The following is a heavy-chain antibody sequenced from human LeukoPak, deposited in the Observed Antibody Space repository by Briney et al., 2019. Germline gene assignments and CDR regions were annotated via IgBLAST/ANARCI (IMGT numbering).Heavy chain of an antibody. D-gene: IGHD6-13*01. CDR1: GGTFSSYA. Sequence: ASVTVSCKASGGTFSSYAISWVRQAPGQGLEWVGGSIPIFGTANYAQKFQGRVTITADESTSTAYMELSSLRSEDTAVYYCARGAAAGPLGNWFDPWGQGTLVTVSS. J-gene: IGHJ5*02. CDR3: ARGAAAGPLGNWFDP. V-gene: IGHV1-69*13. CDR2: SIPIFGTA.